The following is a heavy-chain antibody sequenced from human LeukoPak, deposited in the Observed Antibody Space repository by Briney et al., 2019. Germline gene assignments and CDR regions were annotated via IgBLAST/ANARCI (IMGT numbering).Heavy chain of an antibody. J-gene: IGHJ4*02. V-gene: IGHV1-2*02. CDR3: ARADWSMLDY. Sequence: EASVKVSCKASGYTFTAYYMHWVRQAPGQGLEWMGWINPNSGDTNFAQKFQGRVTMTRDTSISTVYMELSRMRSDDTAVYCWARADWSMLDYWGQGTLVTVSS. CDR1: GYTFTAYY. D-gene: IGHD1-1*01. CDR2: INPNSGDT.